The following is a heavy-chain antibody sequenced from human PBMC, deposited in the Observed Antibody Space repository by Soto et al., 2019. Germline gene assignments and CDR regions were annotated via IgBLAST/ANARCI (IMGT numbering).Heavy chain of an antibody. Sequence: ASVKVSCKASGYTFIGYEMHWVRQAPGQGLEWMGWMNPNSGATRNAQKFQGRVTMTRXXXXXXXXXXXXXXXXXXXXXXXXXRSYRPGGLVPTAPWGQGTSVTVSS. CDR3: XRSYRPGGLVPTAP. D-gene: IGHD2-2*01. CDR2: MNPNSGAT. J-gene: IGHJ6*02. V-gene: IGHV1-2*02. CDR1: GYTFIGYE.